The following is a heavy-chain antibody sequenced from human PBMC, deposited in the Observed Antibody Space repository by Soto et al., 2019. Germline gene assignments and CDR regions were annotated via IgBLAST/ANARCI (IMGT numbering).Heavy chain of an antibody. V-gene: IGHV3-7*01. CDR3: ARSQADTGYRQQAS. Sequence: LRLSFAASGXTFNDYWMNWVRQAPGKGLEWVANIKQDGSDKNYVDSVKGRFTISRDNTKNSLSLQMDSLRVEDTAVYYFARSQADTGYRQQASWGQGTLVTVSS. D-gene: IGHD6-13*01. J-gene: IGHJ5*02. CDR2: IKQDGSDK. CDR1: GXTFNDYW.